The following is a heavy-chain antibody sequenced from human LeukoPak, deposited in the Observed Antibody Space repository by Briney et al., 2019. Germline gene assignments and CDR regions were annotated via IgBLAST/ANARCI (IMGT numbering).Heavy chain of an antibody. CDR2: ISGSGGST. D-gene: IGHD6-19*01. V-gene: IGHV3-23*01. Sequence: PGGSLRLSCAASGFTFSIYAMNWVRQAPGKGLEWVSGISGSGGSTYYADSVKGRFSISRDDSKNTLYLQMNSLRAEDTAVYYCAKSPDVAGTGRFDYWGQGTLVTVSS. CDR3: AKSPDVAGTGRFDY. J-gene: IGHJ4*02. CDR1: GFTFSIYA.